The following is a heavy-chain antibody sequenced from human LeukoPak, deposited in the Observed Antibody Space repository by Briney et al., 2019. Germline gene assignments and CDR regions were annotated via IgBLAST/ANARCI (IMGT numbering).Heavy chain of an antibody. Sequence: SETLSVTCTVSGDSICSSSYYWGWIRQPPGKGLEWIGSIYYSGSTYYNPSLKSRVTISVDTSKNQFSLKLSSVTAADTAVYYCIDGYNFIFRFWGQGTLVTVSS. V-gene: IGHV4-39*01. D-gene: IGHD5-24*01. CDR3: IDGYNFIFRF. CDR2: IYYSGST. CDR1: GDSICSSSYY. J-gene: IGHJ4*02.